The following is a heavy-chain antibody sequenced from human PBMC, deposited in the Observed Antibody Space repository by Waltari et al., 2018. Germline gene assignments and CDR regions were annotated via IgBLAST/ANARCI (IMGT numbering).Heavy chain of an antibody. CDR3: AKDAEGNFQH. CDR1: GFTFSSYA. J-gene: IGHJ1*01. Sequence: EVQLLESGGGLVQPGGSLRLSCAASGFTFSSYAMSWVRPAPGKGLEWVSVIYSGGSTYYGDSVKGRFTISRDNSKNTLYLQMNSLRAEDTAVYYCAKDAEGNFQHWGQGTLVTVSS. V-gene: IGHV3-23*03. CDR2: IYSGGST.